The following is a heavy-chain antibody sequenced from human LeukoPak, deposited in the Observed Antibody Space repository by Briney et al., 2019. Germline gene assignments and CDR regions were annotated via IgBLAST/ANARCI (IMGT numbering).Heavy chain of an antibody. D-gene: IGHD2-2*01. CDR3: ARAHYRYCSSTSCYDNWFDP. CDR1: GGSISSGSYY. Sequence: SQTLSLTCTVSGGSISSGSYYWSWIRQPAGKGLEWIGRIYTSGSTNYNPSLKSRVTISVDTSKNQFSLKLSSVTAADMAVYYCARAHYRYCSSTSCYDNWFDPWGQGTLVTVSS. J-gene: IGHJ5*02. V-gene: IGHV4-61*02. CDR2: IYTSGST.